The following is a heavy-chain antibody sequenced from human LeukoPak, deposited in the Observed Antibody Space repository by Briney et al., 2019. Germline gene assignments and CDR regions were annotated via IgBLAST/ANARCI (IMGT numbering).Heavy chain of an antibody. CDR3: AREGYYGSGSPPSLYFDY. Sequence: GGSLRLSCAASGFTFRNYVIHWVRQAPGKGLEWVAVTSSDLNVKLYADSVKGRFTISRDNSRSTLYLQMNSLSPEDTAIYYCAREGYYGSGSPPSLYFDYWGQGTLVTVSS. V-gene: IGHV3-30-3*01. CDR1: GFTFRNYV. D-gene: IGHD3-10*01. J-gene: IGHJ4*02. CDR2: TSSDLNVK.